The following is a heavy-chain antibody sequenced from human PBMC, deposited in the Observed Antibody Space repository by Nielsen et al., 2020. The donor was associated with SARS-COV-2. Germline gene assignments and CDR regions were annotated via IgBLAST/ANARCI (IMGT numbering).Heavy chain of an antibody. Sequence: SETLSLTCTVSGGSVSSGTYSWSWIRQPPGKGLEWIGEIYHRGSTNYSPSLKTRVTISVDKSKNQFSLELRSVTAADTAVYYCARDCSCGLGSSPSYYFDYWGQGTLVTVSS. CDR1: GGSVSSGTYS. CDR2: IYHRGST. V-gene: IGHV4-39*07. CDR3: ARDCSCGLGSSPSYYFDY. J-gene: IGHJ4*02. D-gene: IGHD7-27*01.